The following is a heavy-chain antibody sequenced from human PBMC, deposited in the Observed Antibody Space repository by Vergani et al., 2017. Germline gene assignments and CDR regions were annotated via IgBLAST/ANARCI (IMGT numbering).Heavy chain of an antibody. V-gene: IGHV3-30*02. CDR1: GFTFSSYG. J-gene: IGHJ4*02. CDR2: IRYDGSNK. Sequence: QVQLVESGGVVVQPGRSLRLSCAASGFTFSSYGMHWVRQAPGKGLEWVAFIRYDGSNKYYADSVKGRFTISRDNSKNTLYLQMNSLRAEDTAVYYCAKDVDYWGQGTLVTVSS. CDR3: AKDVDY.